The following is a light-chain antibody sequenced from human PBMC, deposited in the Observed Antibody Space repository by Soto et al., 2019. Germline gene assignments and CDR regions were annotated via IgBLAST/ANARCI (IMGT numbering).Light chain of an antibody. CDR1: QSVLYSSNNKNY. V-gene: IGKV4-1*01. CDR2: WAS. Sequence: DIVMTQSPDSLAVSLGERATINCKSSQSVLYSSNNKNYLDWYQQKPDQPPKLLIYWASTRESGVPDRFRGSGSGTDFTLTIRSLQAEDVAVYYCQQYYSTPYTLGQGTKLELK. CDR3: QQYYSTPYT. J-gene: IGKJ2*01.